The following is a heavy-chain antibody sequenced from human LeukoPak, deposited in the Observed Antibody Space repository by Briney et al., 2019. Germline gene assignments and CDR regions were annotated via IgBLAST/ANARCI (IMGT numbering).Heavy chain of an antibody. D-gene: IGHD1-26*01. CDR1: GFTFSSYA. Sequence: GGSLRLSCAASGFTFSSYAMSWVRQAPGKGLEWVSVISGSGGSTYYADSVKGRFTISRDNSKNTLYLQMNSLRAEDTAVYYCAKDSGSYPSYYFDYWGQGTLVTVSS. CDR2: ISGSGGST. J-gene: IGHJ4*02. V-gene: IGHV3-23*01. CDR3: AKDSGSYPSYYFDY.